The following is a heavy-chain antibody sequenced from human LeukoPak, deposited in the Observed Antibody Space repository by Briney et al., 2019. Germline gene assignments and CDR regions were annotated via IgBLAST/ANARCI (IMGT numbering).Heavy chain of an antibody. Sequence: ASVKVSCKVSGYTLTELSMHWVRQAPGKGLEWMGGFDPEDGETIYAQKFQGRVTMTEDTSTDTAYMELSSLRSEDTAVYYCATVPRYPITMVRGVIIWATWFDPWGQGTLVTVSS. CDR2: FDPEDGET. J-gene: IGHJ5*02. CDR3: ATVPRYPITMVRGVIIWATWFDP. CDR1: GYTLTELS. V-gene: IGHV1-24*01. D-gene: IGHD3-10*01.